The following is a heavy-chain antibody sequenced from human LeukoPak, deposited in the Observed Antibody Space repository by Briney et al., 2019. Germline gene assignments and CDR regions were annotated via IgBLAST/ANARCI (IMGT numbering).Heavy chain of an antibody. Sequence: PSQTLSLTCTVSGGSISSGGYYWSWIRQHPGKGLEWIGYIYYSGSTYYNPSLKSRVTISVDTSKNQFSLKLSPVTAADTAVYYCARWPGVAVAFDIWGQGTMVTVSS. D-gene: IGHD2-15*01. V-gene: IGHV4-31*03. J-gene: IGHJ3*02. CDR1: GGSISSGGYY. CDR2: IYYSGST. CDR3: ARWPGVAVAFDI.